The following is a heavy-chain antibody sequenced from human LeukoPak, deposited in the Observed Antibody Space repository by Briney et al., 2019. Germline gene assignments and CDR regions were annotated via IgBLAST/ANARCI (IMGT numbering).Heavy chain of an antibody. CDR1: GGSISSYY. CDR2: IYYSGST. Sequence: SETLSLTCTVSGGSISSYYWSWIRQPPGKGLEWIGYIYYSGSTNYNPSLKSRVTLSVDTSKNQFSLKLSSVTAADTAVYYCARIMGDFDWLLSGQNAFDIWGQGTMVTVSS. D-gene: IGHD3-9*01. CDR3: ARIMGDFDWLLSGQNAFDI. J-gene: IGHJ3*02. V-gene: IGHV4-59*01.